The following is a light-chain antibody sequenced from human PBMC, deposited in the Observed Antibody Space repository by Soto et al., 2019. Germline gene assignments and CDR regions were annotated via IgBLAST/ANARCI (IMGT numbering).Light chain of an antibody. J-gene: IGLJ1*01. CDR1: SSDVGGYNY. V-gene: IGLV2-8*01. Sequence: QSALTQPPSASGSPGQSVTISCTGTSSDVGGYNYVSWYQQHPGKAPKLMIYEVSKRPSGVPDRFSGSKSGNTASLTVSGLQAEDEADYYSSSYAGSNNPFVFRTGTKVTVL. CDR2: EVS. CDR3: SSYAGSNNPFV.